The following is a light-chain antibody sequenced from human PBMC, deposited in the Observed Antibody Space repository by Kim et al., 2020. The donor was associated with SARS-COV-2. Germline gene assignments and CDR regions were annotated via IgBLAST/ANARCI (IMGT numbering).Light chain of an antibody. CDR2: YDS. Sequence: SYELTQPPSVSVAPGKTARITCGGNNIGSKSVHWYQQKPGQAPVLVIYYDSDRPSGIPERFSGSNSGNTATLTISRVEAGDEADYYCQVPERVFGGGTQLTVL. CDR1: NIGSKS. CDR3: QVPERV. J-gene: IGLJ3*02. V-gene: IGLV3-21*01.